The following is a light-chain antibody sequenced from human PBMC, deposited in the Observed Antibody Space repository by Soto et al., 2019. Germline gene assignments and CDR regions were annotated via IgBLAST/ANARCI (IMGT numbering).Light chain of an antibody. V-gene: IGKV3-20*01. CDR3: QQFGISSGYN. Sequence: EIVLTQSPGTLSLSPGERATLSCRASQSVTSNYLAWFQQKPGQAPRLLIYSASSRATGIPDRFSGSGSGTAFTLTISRLEPEDFAVYACQQFGISSGYNFGQGTKLESK. J-gene: IGKJ2*01. CDR1: QSVTSNY. CDR2: SAS.